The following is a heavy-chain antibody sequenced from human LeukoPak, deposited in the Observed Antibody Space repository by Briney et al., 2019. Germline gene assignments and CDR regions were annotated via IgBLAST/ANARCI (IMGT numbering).Heavy chain of an antibody. CDR2: IYYSGST. CDR1: GGSISSYY. V-gene: IGHV4-59*01. CDR3: ARVNGGNDAFDI. D-gene: IGHD3-16*01. Sequence: PSETLSLTCTVSGGSISSYYWSWIRQPPGKGLEWIGYIYYSGSTNYNPPLKSRVTISVDTSKNQFSLKLSSVTAADMAVYYCARVNGGNDAFDIWGQGTMVTVSS. J-gene: IGHJ3*02.